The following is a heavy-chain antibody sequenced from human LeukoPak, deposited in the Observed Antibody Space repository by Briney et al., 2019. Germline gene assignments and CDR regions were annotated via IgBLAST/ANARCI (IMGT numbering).Heavy chain of an antibody. V-gene: IGHV1-2*02. Sequence: ASVKVSCKAPGYTFTGYYMHWVRQAPGQGLEWMGWINPNSGGTNYAQKFQGRVTMTRDTSISTAYMELSRLRSDDTAVYYCARLMVRGVISPDYYYMDVWGKGTTVTISS. CDR3: ARLMVRGVISPDYYYMDV. J-gene: IGHJ6*03. CDR1: GYTFTGYY. D-gene: IGHD3-10*01. CDR2: INPNSGGT.